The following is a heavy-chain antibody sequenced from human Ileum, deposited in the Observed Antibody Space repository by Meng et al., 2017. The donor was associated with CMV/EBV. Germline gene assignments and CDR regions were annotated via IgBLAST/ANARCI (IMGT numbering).Heavy chain of an antibody. Sequence: QFTLQEFGPTLVKPTQTLTLTCTFSGFSLSTSGVGVGWIRQPPGKALEWLALIYWDDDKRYSPSLKSRLTITKDTSKNQVVLTMTNMDPVDTATYYCAHRRGIEEYFQHWGQGTLVTVSS. J-gene: IGHJ1*01. CDR3: AHRRGIEEYFQH. V-gene: IGHV2-5*02. CDR2: IYWDDDK. CDR1: GFSLSTSGVG. D-gene: IGHD6-13*01.